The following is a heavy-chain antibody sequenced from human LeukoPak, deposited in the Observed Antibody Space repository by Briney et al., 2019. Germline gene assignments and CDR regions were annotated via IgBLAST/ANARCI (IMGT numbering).Heavy chain of an antibody. V-gene: IGHV6-1*01. CDR2: TYYRSKWYS. D-gene: IGHD6-19*01. CDR1: GDSVSSNNGA. Sequence: SQTLSLTCAISGDSVSSNNGAWNWIRQSPSRGLEWLGRTYYRSKWYSDYAVSMGGRITINPDTSKNHFSLQLNSVTPDDTAVYYCARDLGNSGWNTFDYWGQGTLVTVSS. CDR3: ARDLGNSGWNTFDY. J-gene: IGHJ4*02.